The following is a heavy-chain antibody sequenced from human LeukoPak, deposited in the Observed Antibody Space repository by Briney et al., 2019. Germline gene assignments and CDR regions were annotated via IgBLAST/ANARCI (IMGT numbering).Heavy chain of an antibody. CDR1: GYIFTDYD. CDR3: ARYGLVATSVLCFQY. J-gene: IGHJ1*01. V-gene: IGHV1-46*01. Sequence: ASVKVSCKASGYIFTDYDIHWVRQAPGQGLEWMGLINPSGGSTTYAQKFQGRVTVTRDTSTSTVYMELSSLRSEDTAVYYCARYGLVATSVLCFQYWGQGTLVTVSS. D-gene: IGHD6-19*01. CDR2: INPSGGST.